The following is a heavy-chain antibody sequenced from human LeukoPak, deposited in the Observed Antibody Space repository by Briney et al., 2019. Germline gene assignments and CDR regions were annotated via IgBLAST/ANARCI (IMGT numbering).Heavy chain of an antibody. CDR3: ARGPHLVRHYMDV. J-gene: IGHJ6*03. D-gene: IGHD2-2*01. CDR1: GGSFSAYY. V-gene: IGHV4-34*01. CDR2: INHSGST. Sequence: SETLSLTCAAYGGSFSAYYWSWIRQPPGKGLEWIGEINHSGSTNYNPSLKSRVTISVDTSKNQFSLKLTSVTAADTAVYYCARGPHLVRHYMDVWGKGTTVIVS.